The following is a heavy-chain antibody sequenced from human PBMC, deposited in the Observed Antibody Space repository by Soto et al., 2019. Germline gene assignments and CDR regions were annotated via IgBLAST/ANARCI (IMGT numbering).Heavy chain of an antibody. J-gene: IGHJ4*02. CDR2: IYYSGST. CDR1: GGSISSYY. V-gene: IGHV4-59*01. Sequence: PSETLSLTCTVSGGSISSYYWSWIRQPPGKGLEWIGYIYYSGSTNYNPSLKNRVTISVDTTKNQFSLKLSSVTAADTAVYYCARVGPAAADLDYWGQGTLVTVSS. CDR3: ARVGPAAADLDY. D-gene: IGHD6-13*01.